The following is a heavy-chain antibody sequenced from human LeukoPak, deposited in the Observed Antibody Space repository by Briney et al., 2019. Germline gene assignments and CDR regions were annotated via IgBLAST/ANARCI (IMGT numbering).Heavy chain of an antibody. D-gene: IGHD5/OR15-5a*01. CDR2: TYYGSKWYS. J-gene: IGHJ6*02. CDR3: ARGKSKRLDV. Sequence: SQTLSLTCAISGDSVSRNSGTWNWIRQSPSRGLEWLGRTYYGSKWYSDYAVSVKSRITINPDTSKNLFSLQLNSVTPEDTAVYYCARGKSKRLDVWGQGTTVTVSS. CDR1: GDSVSRNSGT. V-gene: IGHV6-1*01.